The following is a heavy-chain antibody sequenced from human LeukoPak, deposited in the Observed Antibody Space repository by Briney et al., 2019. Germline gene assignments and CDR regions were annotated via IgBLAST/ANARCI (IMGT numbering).Heavy chain of an antibody. V-gene: IGHV3-48*03. Sequence: PGGSLRLSCAASGFTFCSYEMNWVRQAPGKGLEWVSYISGSGSTIYYADSVKGRFTISRDNAKNSLYLQMNSLRAEDTAVYYCARRTASGRESKYFDYWGQGPLVTVSS. CDR1: GFTFCSYE. J-gene: IGHJ4*02. CDR3: ARRTASGRESKYFDY. D-gene: IGHD3-10*01. CDR2: ISGSGSTI.